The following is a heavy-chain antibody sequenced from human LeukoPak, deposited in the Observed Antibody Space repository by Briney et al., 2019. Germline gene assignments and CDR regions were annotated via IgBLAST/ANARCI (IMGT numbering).Heavy chain of an antibody. V-gene: IGHV2-5*02. CDR3: AHRRGLASSYYYGSGSYYFDY. CDR1: GFSLSPSGVG. Sequence: ESGPTLVKPTQTLTLTCTFSGFSLSPSGVGVGWIRQPPGKALEWLALIYWDDDKRYSPSLKSRLTITKDTSKNQVVLTMTNMDPVDTATYYCAHRRGLASSYYYGSGSYYFDYWGQGTLVTVSS. J-gene: IGHJ4*02. CDR2: IYWDDDK. D-gene: IGHD3-10*01.